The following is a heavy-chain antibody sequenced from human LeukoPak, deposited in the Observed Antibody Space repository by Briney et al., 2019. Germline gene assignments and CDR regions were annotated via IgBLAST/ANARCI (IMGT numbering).Heavy chain of an antibody. CDR3: ARGKQQLVRINYFDY. CDR1: GGTFSSYA. V-gene: IGHV1-69*13. J-gene: IGHJ4*02. Sequence: SVKVSCKASGGTFSSYAISWVRQAPGQGLEWMGGIIPIFGTANYAQKFQGRVTITADESMSTAYMELSSLRSEDTAVYYCARGKQQLVRINYFDYWGQGTLVTVSS. D-gene: IGHD6-13*01. CDR2: IIPIFGTA.